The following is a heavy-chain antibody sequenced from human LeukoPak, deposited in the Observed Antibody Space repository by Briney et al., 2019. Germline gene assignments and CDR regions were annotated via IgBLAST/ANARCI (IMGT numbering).Heavy chain of an antibody. J-gene: IGHJ4*02. CDR3: ARQGTEYARSSVDY. D-gene: IGHD6-6*01. CDR1: GGSISSSSYY. CDR2: VYYIGTT. Sequence: SETLSLTCTVSGGSISSSSYYWGWIRQPPGKGLEWIGNVYYIGTTYYNPSLKSRVTISIDTSKNQFSLKLTSVTATDTAVYYCARQGTEYARSSVDYWGQGTLVTVSS. V-gene: IGHV4-39*01.